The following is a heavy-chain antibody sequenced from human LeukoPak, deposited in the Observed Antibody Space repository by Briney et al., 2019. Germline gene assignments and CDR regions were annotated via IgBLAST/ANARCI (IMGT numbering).Heavy chain of an antibody. CDR3: ARRYCSSTSCYLADY. CDR1: GYTFTSYY. CDR2: INPSGGST. D-gene: IGHD2-2*01. Sequence: ASVKVSCKASGYTFTSYYMHWVRQAPGQGLEWMGIINPSGGSTSYARKFQGRVTMTRDTSTSTVYMELSSLRSEDTAVYYCARRYCSSTSCYLADYWGQGTLVTVSS. V-gene: IGHV1-46*01. J-gene: IGHJ4*02.